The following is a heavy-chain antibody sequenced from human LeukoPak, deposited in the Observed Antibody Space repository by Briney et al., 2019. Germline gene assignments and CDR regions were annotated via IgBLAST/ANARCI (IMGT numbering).Heavy chain of an antibody. V-gene: IGHV6-1*01. J-gene: IGHJ3*02. CDR1: GDSVSINSAA. D-gene: IGHD2-2*01. CDR2: TYYRSKWYN. Sequence: SPTLSLTFAISGDSVSINSAAWNWIRQSPSRGLEWLGRTYYRSKWYNDYAVSVKSRITINPDTSKNQFSLQLNSVTPEDTAVYYCARDGGIVVVPAAMLDAFDIWGQGTMVTVSS. CDR3: ARDGGIVVVPAAMLDAFDI.